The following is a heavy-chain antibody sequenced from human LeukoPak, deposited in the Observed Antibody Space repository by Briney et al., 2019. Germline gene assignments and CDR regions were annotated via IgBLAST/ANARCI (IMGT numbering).Heavy chain of an antibody. Sequence: SETLSLTCAVYGGSFSGYYWSWIRQPPGKGLGWIGEINHSGSTNYNPSLKGRVTISVDTSKNQFSLKLSSVTAADTAVYYCARVGGSYYLGHWFDPWGQGTLVTVSS. CDR3: ARVGGSYYLGHWFDP. CDR1: GGSFSGYY. D-gene: IGHD1-26*01. J-gene: IGHJ5*02. V-gene: IGHV4-34*01. CDR2: INHSGST.